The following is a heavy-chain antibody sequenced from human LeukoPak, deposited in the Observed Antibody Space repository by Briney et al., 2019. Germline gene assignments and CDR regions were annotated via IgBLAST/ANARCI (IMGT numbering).Heavy chain of an antibody. J-gene: IGHJ4*02. Sequence: GGSLRLSCAASGFTFSSYGMHWVRQAPGKGLEWVAVISYDGSNKYYADSVKGRFTISRDNSKNTLYPQMNSLRAEDTAVYYCAKDPGYYDSSGYCDYWGQGTLVTVSS. CDR3: AKDPGYYDSSGYCDY. V-gene: IGHV3-30*18. CDR1: GFTFSSYG. CDR2: ISYDGSNK. D-gene: IGHD3-22*01.